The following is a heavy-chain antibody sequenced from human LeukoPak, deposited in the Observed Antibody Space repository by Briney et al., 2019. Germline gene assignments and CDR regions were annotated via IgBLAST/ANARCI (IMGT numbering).Heavy chain of an antibody. CDR2: TYYRSKWYN. Sequence: SQTLSLTCAISGDSVSSNSAAWNWIRQSPSRGLEWLGRTYYRSKWYNDYAVSVKSRITINPDTSKNQFSLQLNSVTPEDTAVYYCARDQSEGYSGYDHYYYGMDVWGQGTTVTVFS. D-gene: IGHD5-12*01. CDR3: ARDQSEGYSGYDHYYYGMDV. CDR1: GDSVSSNSAA. V-gene: IGHV6-1*01. J-gene: IGHJ6*02.